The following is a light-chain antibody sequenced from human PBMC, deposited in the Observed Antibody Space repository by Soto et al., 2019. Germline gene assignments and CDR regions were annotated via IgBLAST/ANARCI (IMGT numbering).Light chain of an antibody. V-gene: IGKV3D-15*01. J-gene: IGKJ4*01. CDR3: QQYNNWGLS. Sequence: IVLTQSPATLSVSPGERVTLSCRASENVGTNLAWYQQRPGQPPRLLIYGSSTRAPGISATFSGSGSRTKFTLTFSSLQTEDSGVYYCQQYNNWGLSFGGGTRVEIK. CDR1: ENVGTN. CDR2: GSS.